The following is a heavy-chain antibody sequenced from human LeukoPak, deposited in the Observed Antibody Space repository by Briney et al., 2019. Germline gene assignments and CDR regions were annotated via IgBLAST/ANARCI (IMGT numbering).Heavy chain of an antibody. V-gene: IGHV4-59*01. J-gene: IGHJ2*01. CDR2: IYYSGST. CDR1: GDSISSYY. D-gene: IGHD1-26*01. CDR3: ARVNSGSYYNWYFDL. Sequence: SETLSLTCTVSGDSISSYYWSWIRQPPGKGLECIGYIYYSGSTDYNPSLKSRLTISLDTSKNQFSLKLSSVTAADTAVYFCARVNSGSYYNWYFDLWGRGTLVTVSS.